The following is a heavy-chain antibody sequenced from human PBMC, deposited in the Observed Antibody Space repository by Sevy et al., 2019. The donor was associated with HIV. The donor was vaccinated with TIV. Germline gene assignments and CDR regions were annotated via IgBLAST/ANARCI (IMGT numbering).Heavy chain of an antibody. D-gene: IGHD5-12*01. V-gene: IGHV3-15*07. CDR3: TGLNFDN. CDR2: IKSKTDGGTT. Sequence: GGSLRLSCAPPGISFSNAWMNWVRQAPGKGLEWVGRIKSKTDGGTTDYAAPVKGRFTISGDDSKNMVYLQMNSLKTEDTAVYYCTGLNFDNWGQGTLVTVSS. J-gene: IGHJ4*02. CDR1: GISFSNAW.